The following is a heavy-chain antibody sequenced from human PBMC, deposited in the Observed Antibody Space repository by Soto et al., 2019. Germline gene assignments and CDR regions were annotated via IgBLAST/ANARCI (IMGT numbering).Heavy chain of an antibody. V-gene: IGHV1-69*13. CDR1: GGTFSSYA. J-gene: IGHJ3*02. CDR2: IIPIFDTA. D-gene: IGHD2-8*01. CDR3: ARVRQDIVLMVYAPRGDDAFDI. Sequence: ASVKVSCKASGGTFSSYAISWVRQAPGQGLEWMGGIIPIFDTANYAQKFQGRVTITADESTSTAYMELSSLRSEDTAVYYCARVRQDIVLMVYAPRGDDAFDIWGQGTMVTVSS.